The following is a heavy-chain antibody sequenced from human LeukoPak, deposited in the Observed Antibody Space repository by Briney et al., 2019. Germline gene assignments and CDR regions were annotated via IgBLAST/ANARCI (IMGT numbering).Heavy chain of an antibody. J-gene: IGHJ5*02. Sequence: ASVKVSCKASGYTFTNYDINWVRQATGQGLEWMGWMNPNSGNTGYAQKFQGRVTMTRNTSISAAYMELSSLRSEDTALYYCARDIAGATKGGWFDTWGQGTPVTVSS. D-gene: IGHD1/OR15-1a*01. CDR2: MNPNSGNT. CDR1: GYTFTNYD. V-gene: IGHV1-8*01. CDR3: ARDIAGATKGGWFDT.